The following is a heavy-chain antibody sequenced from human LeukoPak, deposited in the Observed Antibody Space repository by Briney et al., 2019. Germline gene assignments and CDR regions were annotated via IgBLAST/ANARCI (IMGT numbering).Heavy chain of an antibody. CDR1: GGSISGFY. J-gene: IGHJ3*02. V-gene: IGHV4-59*08. CDR2: VYYSGNT. Sequence: PSETLSLTCTVSGGSISGFYWNWIRQPPGKGLEWIGYVYYSGNTNYNPSLKSRVTISVDTSKNQFSLKLSSVTAADTAVYYCARRGRSPGDAFDIWGQGTMVTVSS. D-gene: IGHD2-15*01. CDR3: ARRGRSPGDAFDI.